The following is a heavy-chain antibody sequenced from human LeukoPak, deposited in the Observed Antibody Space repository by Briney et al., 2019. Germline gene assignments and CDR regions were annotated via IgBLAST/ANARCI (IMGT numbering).Heavy chain of an antibody. CDR2: INPRDGST. Sequence: GASVKVSCKASAYTFTSYYMHWVRQAPGQGLGWMGIINPRDGSTTYAQNFQGRVTMTRDTSTSTLYMELSSLRSEDTAVYYCARSHIVVGTAPQGAFDIWGQGTLVTVSS. V-gene: IGHV1-46*01. D-gene: IGHD2-21*02. J-gene: IGHJ3*02. CDR1: AYTFTSYY. CDR3: ARSHIVVGTAPQGAFDI.